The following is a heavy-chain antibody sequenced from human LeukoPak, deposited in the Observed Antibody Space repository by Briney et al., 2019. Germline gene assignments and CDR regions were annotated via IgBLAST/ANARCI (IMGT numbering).Heavy chain of an antibody. V-gene: IGHV1-8*01. CDR2: MNPNSGNT. D-gene: IGHD2-2*01. Sequence: GASVTVSCKASGYTFTSYDINWVRQATGQGLEWMGWMNPNSGNTGYAQKFQGRVTMTRDTSISTAYMELSRLRSDDTAVYYCARVGYCSSTNCWFNFDYWGQGTLVTVSS. CDR3: ARVGYCSSTNCWFNFDY. J-gene: IGHJ4*02. CDR1: GYTFTSYD.